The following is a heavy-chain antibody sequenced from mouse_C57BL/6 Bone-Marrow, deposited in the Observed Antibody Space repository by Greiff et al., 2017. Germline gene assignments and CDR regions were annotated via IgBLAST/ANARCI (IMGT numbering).Heavy chain of an antibody. CDR3: ARDRVVAFDY. Sequence: VQLQQPGAELVRPGTSVKLSCKASGYTFTSYWMHWVKQRPGQGLEWIGVIDPSDSYTNYNQKFKGKATLTVDTSSSTAYMQLSSLTSEDSAVYYCARDRVVAFDYWGQGTTLTVSS. CDR2: IDPSDSYT. CDR1: GYTFTSYW. V-gene: IGHV1-59*01. D-gene: IGHD1-1*01. J-gene: IGHJ2*01.